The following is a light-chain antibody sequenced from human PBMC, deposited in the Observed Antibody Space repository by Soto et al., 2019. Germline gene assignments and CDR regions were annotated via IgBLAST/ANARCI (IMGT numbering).Light chain of an antibody. Sequence: QSALTQPASVSGSPGQSITISCTGTSSDVGGYNYVSWYQQHPGKAPKLMIYDVSNRPSGVSNRFSGSKSGNTASLTISGIQAEDEADYYGSSYTSSSTRDFGTGTKLTVL. V-gene: IGLV2-14*01. CDR1: SSDVGGYNY. CDR3: SSYTSSSTRD. CDR2: DVS. J-gene: IGLJ1*01.